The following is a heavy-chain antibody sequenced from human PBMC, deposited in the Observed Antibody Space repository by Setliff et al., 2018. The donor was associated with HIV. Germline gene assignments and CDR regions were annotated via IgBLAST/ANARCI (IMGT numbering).Heavy chain of an antibody. CDR1: GASISSHY. V-gene: IGHV4-59*11. J-gene: IGHJ5*02. D-gene: IGHD6-25*01. CDR2: IYFGGGST. Sequence: SETLSLTCTVSGASISSHYWSWIRQSPGKGLEWIGHIYFGGGSTNYNPSLKSRVTISVDTSRNQCSLNLSSVTAADPAVYYCVRGGTNWIDQLGQGTLVTVSS. CDR3: VRGGTNWIDQ.